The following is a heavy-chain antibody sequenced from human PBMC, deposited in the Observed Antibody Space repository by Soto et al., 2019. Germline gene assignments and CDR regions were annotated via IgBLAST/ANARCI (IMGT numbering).Heavy chain of an antibody. CDR1: GGSISSTSYY. Sequence: SETLSLTCTVSGGSISSTSYYWGWIRQPPGKGLEWIGSISYGGSTYYNPSLKSRVTMSVDTSKNQFSLRLSSVTAADTAVYYCARRGYSYAYFDYWGQGTLVTVSS. CDR3: ARRGYSYAYFDY. CDR2: ISYGGST. V-gene: IGHV4-39*01. J-gene: IGHJ4*02. D-gene: IGHD5-18*01.